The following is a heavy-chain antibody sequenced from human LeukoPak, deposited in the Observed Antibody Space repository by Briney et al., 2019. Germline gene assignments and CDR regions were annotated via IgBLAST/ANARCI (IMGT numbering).Heavy chain of an antibody. CDR2: ISSSSYI. V-gene: IGHV3-21*01. D-gene: IGHD2-2*01. CDR1: GFTLSSYA. CDR3: ATYCSSTSRHNLHY. Sequence: PGGALRISFAAPGFTLSSYAMSWVRQAPGEGVGGVSSISSSSYIYYADSVKGRFTISRDNAKNSLYLQMNSLRAEDTAVYYCATYCSSTSRHNLHYWGQGTLVTVSS. J-gene: IGHJ4*02.